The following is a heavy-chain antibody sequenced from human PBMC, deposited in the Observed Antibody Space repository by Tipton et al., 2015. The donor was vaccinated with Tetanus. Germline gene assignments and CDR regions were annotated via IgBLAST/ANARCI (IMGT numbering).Heavy chain of an antibody. CDR1: GVSISGGRYY. D-gene: IGHD1-26*01. V-gene: IGHV4-31*03. CDR2: IYSSGST. CDR3: ARDQARGARGWNYFDF. J-gene: IGHJ4*02. Sequence: TLSLTCTVSGVSISGGRYYWSWIRQRPGKGLEWIGDIYSSGSTYTDPSLKGRVTIPVDTSENQFSLRLNSVTAADTAVYYCARDQARGARGWNYFDFWGLGTLVTVSS.